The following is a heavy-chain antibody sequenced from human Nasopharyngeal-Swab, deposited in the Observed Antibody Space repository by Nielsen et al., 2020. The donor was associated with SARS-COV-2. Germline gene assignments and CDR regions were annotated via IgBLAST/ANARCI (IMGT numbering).Heavy chain of an antibody. D-gene: IGHD3-22*01. J-gene: IGHJ5*02. CDR2: FSYSGTT. CDR1: GDSISSNSYY. V-gene: IGHV4-39*01. CDR3: ASYYYDSSDYSYWFDP. Sequence: SETLSLTCTVSGDSISSNSYYRVWIRQSPGKGLEWIGSFSYSGTTYFNPSLKSRVTISVDTSKNQFSVKLSSVTAADTAVYYCASYYYDSSDYSYWFDPWGQGTLVTVSS.